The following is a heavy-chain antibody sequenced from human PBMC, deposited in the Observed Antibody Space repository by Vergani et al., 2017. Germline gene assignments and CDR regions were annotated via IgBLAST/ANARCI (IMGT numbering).Heavy chain of an antibody. J-gene: IGHJ4*02. CDR3: ARQGGIAVADGYGNFDY. V-gene: IGHV3-23*01. CDR1: GFTFSSYA. D-gene: IGHD6-19*01. CDR2: ISGSGGST. Sequence: EVQLLESGGGLVQPGGSLRLSCAASGFTFSSYAMSWVRQAPGKGLEWVSAISGSGGSTYYADSVKGRFTISRDNAKNSLYLQMNSLRAEDTAVYYCARQGGIAVADGYGNFDYWGQGTLVTVSS.